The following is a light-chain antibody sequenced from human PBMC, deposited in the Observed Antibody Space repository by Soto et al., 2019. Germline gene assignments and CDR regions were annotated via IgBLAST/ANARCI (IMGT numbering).Light chain of an antibody. J-gene: IGLJ1*01. V-gene: IGLV2-14*01. Sequence: QSALTQPASVSGSPGQSITLSCSGTGSDVGAFNYVSWYQQHPAKAPKLMIYDVSNRPSGVSDRFSGSKSGNTASLTISGRQAEDEADYYCYSYTSSSTYVFGSGTKLTVL. CDR1: GSDVGAFNY. CDR2: DVS. CDR3: YSYTSSSTYV.